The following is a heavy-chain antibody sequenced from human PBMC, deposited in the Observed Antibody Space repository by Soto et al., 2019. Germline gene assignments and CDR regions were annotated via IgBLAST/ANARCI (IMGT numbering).Heavy chain of an antibody. J-gene: IGHJ4*02. Sequence: QITLKESGPTVVKPTQTLTLTCTFSGFSLTTSGVNVRWIRQPPGKTLEWLALIYWDDDKRFSPSLQSRLTITKDTSKNQVVLTMTNMDPADTATYYCVHRAYWGQGTLVTVSS. CDR2: IYWDDDK. V-gene: IGHV2-5*02. CDR3: VHRAY. CDR1: GFSLTTSGVN.